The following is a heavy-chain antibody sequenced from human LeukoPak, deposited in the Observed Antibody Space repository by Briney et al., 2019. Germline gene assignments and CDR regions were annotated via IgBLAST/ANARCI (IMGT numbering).Heavy chain of an antibody. CDR1: GFTVSSYE. CDR3: AREGKGPAGDY. V-gene: IGHV3-48*03. CDR2: IPSSDTTT. D-gene: IGHD3-10*01. J-gene: IGHJ4*02. Sequence: PGGSLRLSCAASGFTVSSYEMNWVRQAPGKGLEWVSHIPSSDTTTYYADSVKGRFTMSRDNAKNSLYLQMNSLRVEDTAVYYCAREGKGPAGDYWGQGTLVTVSS.